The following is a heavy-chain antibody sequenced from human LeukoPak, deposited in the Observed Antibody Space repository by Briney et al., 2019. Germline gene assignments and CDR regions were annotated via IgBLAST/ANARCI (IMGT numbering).Heavy chain of an antibody. CDR1: GGSISSYS. CDR2: IYYSGST. D-gene: IGHD1-26*01. Sequence: SETLSLTRTVSGGSISSYSWNWIRQPPGKGLEWIGYIYYSGSTNYNPSLKSRVAISVDTSKNQFSLKLSSVTAADTAVYYCARLLPALAFDIWGQGTLVTVSS. CDR3: ARLLPALAFDI. J-gene: IGHJ3*02. V-gene: IGHV4-59*01.